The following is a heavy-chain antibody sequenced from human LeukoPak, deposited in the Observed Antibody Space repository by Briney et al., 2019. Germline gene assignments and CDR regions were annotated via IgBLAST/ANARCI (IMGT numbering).Heavy chain of an antibody. V-gene: IGHV1-2*02. CDR3: AINPDSSGGGSDWYFDL. Sequence: ASVKVSRKASGYTFTGYYMHWVRQAPGQGLEWMGWINPNSGGTNYAQKFQGRVTMTRDTSINTAYMELSRLRSDDTAVYYCAINPDSSGGGSDWYFDLWGRGTLVTVSS. J-gene: IGHJ2*01. CDR1: GYTFTGYY. D-gene: IGHD3-22*01. CDR2: INPNSGGT.